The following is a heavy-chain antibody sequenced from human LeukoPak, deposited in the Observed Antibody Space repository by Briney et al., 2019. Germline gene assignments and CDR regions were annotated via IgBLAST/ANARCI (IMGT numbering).Heavy chain of an antibody. CDR1: GGTFSSYA. Sequence: ASVKVSSKASGGTFSSYAISWVRQAPGQGLEWMGGIIPIFGTANYAQKFQGRVTITTDESTSTAYMELSSLRSEDTAVYYCARSSSGGYYFDYWGQGTLVTVSS. V-gene: IGHV1-69*05. CDR3: ARSSSGGYYFDY. CDR2: IIPIFGTA. D-gene: IGHD6-6*01. J-gene: IGHJ4*02.